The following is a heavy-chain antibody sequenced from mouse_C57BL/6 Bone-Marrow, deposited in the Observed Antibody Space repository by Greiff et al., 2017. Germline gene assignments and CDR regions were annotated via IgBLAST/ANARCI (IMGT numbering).Heavy chain of an antibody. Sequence: EVKVVESGGGLVQPGESLKLSCESNEYEFPSHDMSWVRKTPEKRLELVAAINSDGGSTYYPDTMERRFIISRDNTRKTLYLQRSRLRAEDTALYYCTRQEGYGNYFTYWGQGTLVTVSA. J-gene: IGHJ3*01. V-gene: IGHV5-2*01. CDR2: INSDGGST. D-gene: IGHD2-1*01. CDR3: TRQEGYGNYFTY. CDR1: EYEFPSHD.